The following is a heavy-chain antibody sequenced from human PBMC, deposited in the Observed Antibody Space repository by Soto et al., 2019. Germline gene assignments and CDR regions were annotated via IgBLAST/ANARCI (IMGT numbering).Heavy chain of an antibody. Sequence: GGSLRLSCAASGFTFSSYSMNWVRQAPGKGLEWVSYISSSSSTIYYADSVKGRFTISRDNAKNSLYLQMNSLRDEDTAVYYCTTRKSELTYYDFWSGYPQSDAFDIWGQGTMVTVSS. D-gene: IGHD3-3*01. CDR1: GFTFSSYS. J-gene: IGHJ3*02. CDR3: TTRKSELTYYDFWSGYPQSDAFDI. V-gene: IGHV3-48*02. CDR2: ISSSSSTI.